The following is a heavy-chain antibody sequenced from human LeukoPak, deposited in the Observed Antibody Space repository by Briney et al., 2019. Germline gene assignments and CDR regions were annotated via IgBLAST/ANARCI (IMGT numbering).Heavy chain of an antibody. Sequence: ASVTVSCKASGYTFTGYYMHWVRQAPGQGLERMGWINPNSGGTNYAQKFQGRVTMTRDTSISTAYMELSRLRSDDTAVYYCAREGQYSGGYLDLDYWGQGTRVTVSS. CDR3: AREGQYSGGYLDLDY. CDR1: GYTFTGYY. V-gene: IGHV1-2*02. J-gene: IGHJ4*02. CDR2: INPNSGGT. D-gene: IGHD1-26*01.